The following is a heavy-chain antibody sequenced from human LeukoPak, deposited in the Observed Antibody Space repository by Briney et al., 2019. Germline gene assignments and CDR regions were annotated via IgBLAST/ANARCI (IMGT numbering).Heavy chain of an antibody. V-gene: IGHV4-59*11. J-gene: IGHJ5*02. CDR1: GGSINSHY. D-gene: IGHD2-15*01. CDR2: IYYSGNT. CDR3: ARGVVVAVEIGNWFDP. Sequence: SETLSLTCTVSGGSINSHYWSWIRQPPGKGLEWIGYIYYSGNTNYNPSLKSRVTMSVDTSKNQFSLKLSSVTAADTAVYYCARGVVVAVEIGNWFDPWGQGTLVTVSP.